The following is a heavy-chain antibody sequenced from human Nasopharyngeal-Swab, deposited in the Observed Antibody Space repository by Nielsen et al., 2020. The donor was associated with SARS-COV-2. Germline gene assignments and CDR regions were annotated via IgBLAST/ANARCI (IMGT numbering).Heavy chain of an antibody. V-gene: IGHV3-30-3*01. CDR1: GFTFSSYA. D-gene: IGHD1-7*01. Sequence: GESLKISCGASGFTFSSYAMHWVRQAPGKGLEWVAVISYDGNNKYYADSVKGRFTISRDKSKNTLYLQMNSLRAEDTAVYYCERDNSRGGNYAGFYYFDYWGQGTLVTVSS. J-gene: IGHJ4*02. CDR2: ISYDGNNK. CDR3: ERDNSRGGNYAGFYYFDY.